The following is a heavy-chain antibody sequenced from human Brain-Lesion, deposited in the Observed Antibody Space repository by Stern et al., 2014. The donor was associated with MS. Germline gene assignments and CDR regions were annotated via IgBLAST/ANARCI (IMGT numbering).Heavy chain of an antibody. Sequence: EVHLVESGGVLVQPGGSLKLSCAASGFTFSRYWMTWVRQAPGKGLELVANIKEDGSEQYYVDSVKGRFTMSRDNAKNSLYLQMNSLRAEDTAVYYCARRVLVAMGGYPKTLDVWGRGTTVTVSS. D-gene: IGHD2-2*01. V-gene: IGHV3-7*01. J-gene: IGHJ6*02. CDR1: GFTFSRYW. CDR3: ARRVLVAMGGYPKTLDV. CDR2: IKEDGSEQ.